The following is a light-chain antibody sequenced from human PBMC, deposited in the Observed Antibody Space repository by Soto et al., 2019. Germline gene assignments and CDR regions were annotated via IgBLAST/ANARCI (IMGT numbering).Light chain of an antibody. CDR3: SSSTSSSTFGV. CDR2: DVS. CDR1: SSDVGGYNY. J-gene: IGLJ1*01. Sequence: QSALTQPASVSVSPGQSITISCTGTSSDVGGYNYVSWYQQHPGKAPKLMIYDVSNRPSGVSNRFSGSKSGNTASLTISGLQAEDEADYYCSSSTSSSTFGVFRAGTKVPGL. V-gene: IGLV2-14*01.